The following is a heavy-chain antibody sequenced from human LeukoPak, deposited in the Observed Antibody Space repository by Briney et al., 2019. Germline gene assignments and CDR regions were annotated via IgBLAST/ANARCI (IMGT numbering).Heavy chain of an antibody. J-gene: IGHJ4*02. CDR1: GDSVSSNIAA. D-gene: IGHD2-15*01. V-gene: IGHV6-1*01. Sequence: SQTLSLTCAISGDSVSSNIAAWNWIRQSPSRGLEWLGRTYYRSKWDNDYAVSVRSRITIDPDTSKNQFSLQLNSVTPEDTAVYYCAKDCGTGPFACSHWGQGTLVTVSS. CDR2: TYYRSKWDN. CDR3: AKDCGTGPFACSH.